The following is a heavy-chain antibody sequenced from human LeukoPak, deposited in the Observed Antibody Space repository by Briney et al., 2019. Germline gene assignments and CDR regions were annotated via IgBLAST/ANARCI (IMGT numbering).Heavy chain of an antibody. CDR2: IYYSGST. CDR3: ARLPGIAAV. Sequence: SETLSLTCTVSGGSTSRYYWSWIRQPPGKSLEWIAYIYYSGSTTCNPSLKSRVTISIDTSNNRFSLNLTSVTAADTAVYYCARLPGIAAVWGQGTLVIVSS. J-gene: IGHJ1*01. D-gene: IGHD6-13*01. CDR1: GGSTSRYY. V-gene: IGHV4-59*08.